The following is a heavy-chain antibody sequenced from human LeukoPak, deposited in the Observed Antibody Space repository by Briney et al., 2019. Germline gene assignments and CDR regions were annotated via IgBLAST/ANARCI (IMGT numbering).Heavy chain of an antibody. Sequence: GGSLRLSCAASGFTFNKYGMHWVRQTPGKGLEWVAFIRHDGSNKYYADSVKGRFTISRDNSKNTLYLQMNSLRDEDTAVYYCAKDTWFGDLSQGWFDPWGQGTLVTVSS. CDR1: GFTFNKYG. J-gene: IGHJ5*02. CDR2: IRHDGSNK. D-gene: IGHD3-10*01. CDR3: AKDTWFGDLSQGWFDP. V-gene: IGHV3-30*02.